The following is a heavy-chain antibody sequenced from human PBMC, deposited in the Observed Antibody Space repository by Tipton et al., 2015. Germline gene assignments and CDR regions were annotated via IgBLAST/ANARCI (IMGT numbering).Heavy chain of an antibody. J-gene: IGHJ3*02. D-gene: IGHD1-26*01. V-gene: IGHV3-43*01. Sequence: GSLRLSCAASGFTFDERTMYWVRQYPGKGLEWVSLITWDGDISYYAASVKGRFTISRDSSRNSLYLQMTSLRTEDTALYYCTTESHGIGVFHIWGQGTMVIVS. CDR2: ITWDGDIS. CDR1: GFTFDERT. CDR3: TTESHGIGVFHI.